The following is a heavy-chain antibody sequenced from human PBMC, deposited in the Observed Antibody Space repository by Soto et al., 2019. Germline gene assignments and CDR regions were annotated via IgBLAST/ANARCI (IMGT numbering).Heavy chain of an antibody. CDR3: ARVGYCSGYSCHYMYV. J-gene: IGHJ6*03. V-gene: IGHV1-18*01. Sequence: QVQLVQSGGEVKAPGASVKVSCKASGYTFTSYGFNWVRQAPGQGLEWMGWISADNVHTNYAQKCQGRVTMTTDTCTSTAYLELRSLRSDDTAGYYCARVGYCSGYSCHYMYVWGRGTRVTVSS. CDR1: GYTFTSYG. CDR2: ISADNVHT. D-gene: IGHD2-2*01.